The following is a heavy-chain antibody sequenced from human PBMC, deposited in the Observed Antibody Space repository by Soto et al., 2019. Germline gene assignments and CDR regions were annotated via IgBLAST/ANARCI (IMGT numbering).Heavy chain of an antibody. V-gene: IGHV1-58*01. Sequence: GAAVNVSCKACGITFRRTAEQWMRQAGGQRRDGIGRLVVGTCSTTYAHIVQERIAITRDMSTNTDYMELSGLRPEDTAIYYCAADDHRDDFWSNYPYYYYSMDVWGQGTTVTVSS. CDR2: LVVGTCST. CDR1: GITFRRTA. J-gene: IGHJ6*02. CDR3: AADDHRDDFWSNYPYYYYSMDV. D-gene: IGHD3-3*01.